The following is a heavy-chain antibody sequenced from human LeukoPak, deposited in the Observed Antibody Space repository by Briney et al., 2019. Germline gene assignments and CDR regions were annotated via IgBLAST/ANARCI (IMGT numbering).Heavy chain of an antibody. V-gene: IGHV3-7*05. CDR3: GRRNWFDP. CDR2: IKYDGSEK. Sequence: GGSLRLSCAGFGVSFSGHWINWVRQAPGEGLECVATIKYDGSEKYYVDSVKGRFTISRDDAKNSIYLQMNNLRAEDTAVYDCGRRNWFDPWGPGTLVTVSS. CDR1: GVSFSGHW. J-gene: IGHJ5*02. D-gene: IGHD1-14*01.